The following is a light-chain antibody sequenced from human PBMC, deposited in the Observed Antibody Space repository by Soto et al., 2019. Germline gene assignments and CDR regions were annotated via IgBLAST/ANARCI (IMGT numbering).Light chain of an antibody. CDR3: QQRSGWYT. CDR2: DAS. Sequence: DIVLTQSPATLSLSPGERATLSCRASQSVSSSLAWYQQKPGQAPRLLIYDASNRATGIPARFSGSGSGTDFTLTISSLEPEDFAIYYCQQRSGWYTFGQGTKLEIK. V-gene: IGKV3-11*01. CDR1: QSVSSS. J-gene: IGKJ2*01.